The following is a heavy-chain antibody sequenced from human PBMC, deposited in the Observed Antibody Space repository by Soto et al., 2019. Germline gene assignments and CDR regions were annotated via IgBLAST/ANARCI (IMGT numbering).Heavy chain of an antibody. CDR1: GFTSSDHY. V-gene: IGHV3-72*01. CDR2: TANKRSRYTT. Sequence: EVELVESGGGLVQAGGSLRVSCGVSGFTSSDHYMDWVRQAPGKGLEWVGRTANKRSRYTTEYAAFLKDRFIISRDDSMNAVYLQMNSLQSEDAAVYYRASAGFGPDLDVWGQGTKVTVSS. J-gene: IGHJ6*02. D-gene: IGHD3-16*01. CDR3: ASAGFGPDLDV.